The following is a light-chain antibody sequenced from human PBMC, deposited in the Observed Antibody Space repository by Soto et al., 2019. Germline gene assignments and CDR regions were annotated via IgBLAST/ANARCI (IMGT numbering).Light chain of an antibody. CDR1: TSDVGSYSL. Sequence: QSALTQPASVSGSPGQSITISCTGTTSDVGSYSLVSWYQQHPGKAPKLMIYEGTKRPSGVSNRFSGSKSGNTASLTISGLQAEDEADYYCCSYAGSATYVFGTGT. CDR2: EGT. J-gene: IGLJ1*01. CDR3: CSYAGSATYV. V-gene: IGLV2-23*01.